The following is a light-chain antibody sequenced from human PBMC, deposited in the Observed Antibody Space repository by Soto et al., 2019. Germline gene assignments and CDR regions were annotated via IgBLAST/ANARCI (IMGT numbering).Light chain of an antibody. CDR2: DVS. CDR1: SSDVGGYNY. J-gene: IGLJ2*01. CDR3: AAWDDSLSGVI. Sequence: QSVLTQPRSVSGSPGQSVTISCTGTSSDVGGYNYVSWYQQHPGKAPKLMIYDVSKRPSGVPDRFSGSKSGNTASLTISGLQADAEADYYCAAWDDSLSGVIFGGGTKLTVL. V-gene: IGLV2-11*01.